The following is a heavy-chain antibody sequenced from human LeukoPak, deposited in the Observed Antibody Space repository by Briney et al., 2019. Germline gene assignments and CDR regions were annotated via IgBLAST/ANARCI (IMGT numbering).Heavy chain of an antibody. CDR2: IYTSGST. D-gene: IGHD6-6*01. J-gene: IGHJ4*02. Sequence: SQTLSLTYTVSGGSISSGSYYWSWIRQPAGKGLEWIGRIYTSGSTNYNPSLKSRVTISVDTSKNQFSLKLSSVTAADTAVYYCAGLELTRIAARPTFYYFDYWGQGTLVTVSS. CDR1: GGSISSGSYY. CDR3: AGLELTRIAARPTFYYFDY. V-gene: IGHV4-61*02.